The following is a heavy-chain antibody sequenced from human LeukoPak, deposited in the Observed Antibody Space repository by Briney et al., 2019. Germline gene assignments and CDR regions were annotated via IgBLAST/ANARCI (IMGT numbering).Heavy chain of an antibody. CDR3: AKDIRMGEWELLSAFDI. D-gene: IGHD1-26*01. CDR1: GFTFDDYA. Sequence: PGRCLSLSRALSGFTFDDYATHCVPHAPQRGLEWVSGICWNSGRLGYAGSVQGRFTISGDNAKNSLYLQMHSLRGEDTSLYYCAKDIRMGEWELLSAFDIWGQGTMVTVSS. CDR2: ICWNSGRL. J-gene: IGHJ3*02. V-gene: IGHV3-9*01.